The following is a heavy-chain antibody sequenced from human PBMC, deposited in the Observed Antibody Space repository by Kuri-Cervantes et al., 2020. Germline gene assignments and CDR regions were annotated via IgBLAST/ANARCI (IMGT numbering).Heavy chain of an antibody. CDR1: GYTFTGYY. Sequence: ASVKVSCKASGYTFTGYYMHWVRQAPGQGLEWMGWINPNSGGTNYAQKFQGWVTMTRDTSISTAYMELSRLRSDDTAVYYCARDGYSSSSWLYFDYWGQGTLVTVSS. J-gene: IGHJ4*02. V-gene: IGHV1-2*04. CDR2: INPNSGGT. D-gene: IGHD6-6*01. CDR3: ARDGYSSSSWLYFDY.